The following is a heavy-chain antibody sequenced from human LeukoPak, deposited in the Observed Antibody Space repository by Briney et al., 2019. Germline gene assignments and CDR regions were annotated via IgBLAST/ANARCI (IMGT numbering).Heavy chain of an antibody. D-gene: IGHD2-15*01. CDR2: ISYDGSNK. CDR1: GFTFSSYG. Sequence: GRSLRLSCAASGFTFSSYGMHWVRQAPGKGLEWVAVISYDGSNKYYADSVKGRFTISRDNSKNTLYLQMNSLRAEDTAVYYCAKSGLNRFDYWGQGTLVTVSS. J-gene: IGHJ4*02. CDR3: AKSGLNRFDY. V-gene: IGHV3-30*18.